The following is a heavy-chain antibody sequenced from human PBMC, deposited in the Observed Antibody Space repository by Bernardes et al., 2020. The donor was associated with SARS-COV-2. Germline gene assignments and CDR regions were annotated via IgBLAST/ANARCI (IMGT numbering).Heavy chain of an antibody. CDR1: GFNFANYK. J-gene: IGHJ5*02. V-gene: IGHV3-11*06. CDR3: ARGCLFYHNDEAPFHYWGQGTLVTVSSGPQCDNWFDP. D-gene: IGHD7-27*01. CDR2: ISGGGSYT. Sequence: GGSLSLSCVASGFNFANYKMSWVRQAPGEGLEWLSHISGGGSYTYYTDSVTARFTISRDNAKNSLYLQMNSLRDEDTAVYYCARGCLFYHNDEAPFHYWGQGTLVTVSSGPQCDNWFDPWGQGTLVTVSS.